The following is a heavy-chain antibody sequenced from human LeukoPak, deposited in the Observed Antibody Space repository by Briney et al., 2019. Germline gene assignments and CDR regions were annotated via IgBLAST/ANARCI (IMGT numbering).Heavy chain of an antibody. J-gene: IGHJ4*02. V-gene: IGHV3-23*01. CDR3: AKGKTVAGVLEY. CDR2: ISTRGNT. D-gene: IGHD6-19*01. Sequence: EGSLRLSCAASGFSLSNYAVNWVRQAPGRGLEWVSAISTRGNTYYTDSVKGRFTISRDITENTLYLQMNTLRVDDTAVYYCAKGKTVAGVLEYWGLGALVTVSS. CDR1: GFSLSNYA.